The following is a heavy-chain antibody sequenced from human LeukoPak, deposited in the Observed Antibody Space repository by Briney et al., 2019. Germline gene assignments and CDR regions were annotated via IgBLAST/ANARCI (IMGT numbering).Heavy chain of an antibody. V-gene: IGHV3-30*02. CDR1: GFIFSTYG. D-gene: IGHD3-16*01. CDR2: IRHDGSIK. Sequence: PGGSLTLSCAASGFIFSTYGMYWVRQAALLGLEWVAFIRHDGSIKNYADSVKGRSTISRDNSKNTLYLQMNSLRSEDTAVYYCAKDSLADIDYWGQGTLVTVSS. J-gene: IGHJ4*02. CDR3: AKDSLADIDY.